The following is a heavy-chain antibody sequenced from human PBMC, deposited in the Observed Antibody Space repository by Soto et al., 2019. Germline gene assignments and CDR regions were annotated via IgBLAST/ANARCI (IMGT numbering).Heavy chain of an antibody. CDR2: ISSSSSYI. J-gene: IGHJ6*02. CDR1: GFTFSSYS. Sequence: PGGSLRLSCAASGFTFSSYSMNWVRQAPGKGLEWVSSISSSSSYIYYADSVKGRFTISRDNAKNSLYLQMNSLRAEDTAVYYCARDLIVGATTKFGPRPYYYYGMDVWGQGTTVTVSS. D-gene: IGHD1-26*01. CDR3: ARDLIVGATTKFGPRPYYYYGMDV. V-gene: IGHV3-21*01.